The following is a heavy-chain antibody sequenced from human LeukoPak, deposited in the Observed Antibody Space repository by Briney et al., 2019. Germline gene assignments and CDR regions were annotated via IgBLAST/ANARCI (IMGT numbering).Heavy chain of an antibody. CDR1: GHTFTGYY. CDR2: INPNSGGT. CDR3: AYIAARKIGPFDY. V-gene: IGHV1-2*02. J-gene: IGHJ4*02. D-gene: IGHD6-6*01. Sequence: ASVKVSCKASGHTFTGYYMHWVRQAPGQGLEWMGWINPNSGGTNYAQKFQGRVTMTRDTSISTAYMELSRLRSDDTAVYYCAYIAARKIGPFDYWGQGTLVTVSS.